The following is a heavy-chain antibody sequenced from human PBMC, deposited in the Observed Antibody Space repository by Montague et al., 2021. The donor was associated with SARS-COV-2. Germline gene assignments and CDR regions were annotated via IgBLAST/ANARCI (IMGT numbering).Heavy chain of an antibody. V-gene: IGHV4-39*01. CDR2: IYYSGST. J-gene: IGHJ5*02. D-gene: IGHD3-3*01. Sequence: SETLSLTCTVSGGSISSSSYYWGWIRQPPGKGLEWIGSIYYSGSTYYNPSLKSRVTISVDTSKNQFSLKLSSVTAADTAVYYCAGLGSPRITIFGVVTHNWLDPWGRGTRVPVSS. CDR1: GGSISSSSYY. CDR3: AGLGSPRITIFGVVTHNWLDP.